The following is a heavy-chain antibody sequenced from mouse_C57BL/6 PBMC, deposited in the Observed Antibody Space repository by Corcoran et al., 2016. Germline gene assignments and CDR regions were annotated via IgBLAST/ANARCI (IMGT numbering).Heavy chain of an antibody. CDR2: INTYSGVP. Sequence: QIQLVQSGPELKKPGETVKISCKASGYTFTTYGMSWVKQAPGKGLKWMGWINTYSGVPTYADDFKGRFAFSLETSSSTAYLQINNLKNEDKATYLWSRSDPCYGSYYAMDDGGQGSAVTFSS. J-gene: IGHJ4*01. CDR3: SRSDPCYGSYYAMDD. D-gene: IGHD2-10*01. V-gene: IGHV9-3*01. CDR1: GYTFTTYG.